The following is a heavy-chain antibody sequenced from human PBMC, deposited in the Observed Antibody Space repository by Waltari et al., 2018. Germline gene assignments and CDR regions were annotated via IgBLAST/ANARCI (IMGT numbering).Heavy chain of an antibody. Sequence: QVQLVQSGTDVKKTGASVKVSFKASGYTFAAYYMHWVRQAPGQGLGWVGRIDPNNGGTNYVKKFHGMVTICRDTSISTAYLDLNSLRSDDTAVYYCAKVKHGMVAFDIWGQGTMVTVAS. D-gene: IGHD2-8*01. CDR3: AKVKHGMVAFDI. CDR2: IDPNNGGT. V-gene: IGHV1-2*02. J-gene: IGHJ3*02. CDR1: GYTFAAYY.